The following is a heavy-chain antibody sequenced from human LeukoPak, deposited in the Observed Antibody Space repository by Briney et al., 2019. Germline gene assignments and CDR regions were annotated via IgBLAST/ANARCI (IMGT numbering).Heavy chain of an antibody. CDR2: INPKSGGT. CDR3: AREGITTGRTAGAFDV. V-gene: IGHV1-2*02. Sequence: EASVKVSCKASGYTFTGYYMHWVRQAPGQGLEWMGWINPKSGGTNYAQRFQARVTMTRDTSINTVYMELSRLTSDDTAVYYCAREGITTGRTAGAFDVWGQGTVVTVSS. D-gene: IGHD1-1*01. CDR1: GYTFTGYY. J-gene: IGHJ3*01.